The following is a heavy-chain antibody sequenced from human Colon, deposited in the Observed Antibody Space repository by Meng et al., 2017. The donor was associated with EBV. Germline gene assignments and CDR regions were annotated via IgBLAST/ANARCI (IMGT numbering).Heavy chain of an antibody. D-gene: IGHD2-15*01. CDR3: ARTAICIGGSCTTWDY. CDR1: GASPCSANG. CDR2: IHHNGNT. Sequence: VALQGPGHGRVNPFEPPALTCPVAGASPCSANGGGWVLQPPGKGLEWIGEIHHNGNTNYNPSLKSRVTISVAKSKNQFVLKVTSVTAADTAVYYCARTAICIGGSCTTWDYWGQGALVTVSS. V-gene: IGHV4-4*02. J-gene: IGHJ4*02.